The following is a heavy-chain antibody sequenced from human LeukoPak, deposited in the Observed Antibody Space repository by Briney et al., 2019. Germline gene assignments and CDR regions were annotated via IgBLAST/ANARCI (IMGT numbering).Heavy chain of an antibody. CDR1: GYTFTSYA. Sequence: ASVKVSCKASGYTFTSYAMHWVRQAPGQRLEWMGWINAGNGNTKYSQKFQGRVTITRDTSASTAYMELSSLRSEDTAVYYCARDGLLWFGESYEDAFDIWGQGTMVTVSS. V-gene: IGHV1-3*01. J-gene: IGHJ3*02. D-gene: IGHD3-10*01. CDR3: ARDGLLWFGESYEDAFDI. CDR2: INAGNGNT.